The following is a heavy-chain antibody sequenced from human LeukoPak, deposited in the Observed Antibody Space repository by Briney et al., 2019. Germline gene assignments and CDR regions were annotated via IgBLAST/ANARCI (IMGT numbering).Heavy chain of an antibody. CDR3: ASEVRGYSYGTFDY. Sequence: SVTVSCTSSGGTFSSYAISWVRQAPGQGLEWMGRIIPILGIANYAQKFQGRVTITADKSTSTAYMELSSLRSEDTAVYYCASEVRGYSYGTFDYWGQGTLVTVSS. J-gene: IGHJ4*02. CDR2: IIPILGIA. V-gene: IGHV1-69*04. D-gene: IGHD5-18*01. CDR1: GGTFSSYA.